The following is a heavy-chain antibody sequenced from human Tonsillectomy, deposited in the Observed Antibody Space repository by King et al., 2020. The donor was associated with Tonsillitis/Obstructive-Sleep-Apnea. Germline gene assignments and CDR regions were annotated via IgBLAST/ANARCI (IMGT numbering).Heavy chain of an antibody. Sequence: VQLQQWGAGLLKPSETLALTCGVFGGSPSDYSWTWIRQPPGKGLEWIGEIDHGGITNYNPSFKSRVIISIDTSKSQFSLQLTSVTAADTGVYYCARAPRSSTKIYNYYYMDVWGKGTTVTVSS. J-gene: IGHJ6*03. D-gene: IGHD2-2*01. CDR1: GGSPSDYS. V-gene: IGHV4-34*01. CDR2: IDHGGIT. CDR3: ARAPRSSTKIYNYYYMDV.